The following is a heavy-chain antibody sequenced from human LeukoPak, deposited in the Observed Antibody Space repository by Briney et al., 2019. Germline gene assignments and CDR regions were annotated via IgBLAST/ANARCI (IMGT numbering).Heavy chain of an antibody. CDR3: ARGNPDSSWYFY. Sequence: ASVKVSCKASGYTFTSYDINWVRQAPGQGLEWMGWMNPNSGNTVYAQKFQGRVTMTRNTSISTAYMELSSLRSEDTAVYYCARGNPDSSWYFYWGQGTLVTVSS. V-gene: IGHV1-8*01. D-gene: IGHD6-13*01. CDR2: MNPNSGNT. CDR1: GYTFTSYD. J-gene: IGHJ4*02.